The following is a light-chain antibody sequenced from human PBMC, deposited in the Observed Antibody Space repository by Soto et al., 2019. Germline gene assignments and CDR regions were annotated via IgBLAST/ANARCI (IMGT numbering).Light chain of an antibody. CDR1: SSDIGGYNF. CDR2: AVS. Sequence: QSVLTQPASVSGSPGQSITISCTGTSSDIGGYNFVSWYQHHPGKAPKLMIFAVSNRPSGVSNRFSGSKSGNTASLTISGLQPEDEADYFCYSYTSRSTNVFGSGTKVTVL. J-gene: IGLJ1*01. V-gene: IGLV2-14*01. CDR3: YSYTSRSTNV.